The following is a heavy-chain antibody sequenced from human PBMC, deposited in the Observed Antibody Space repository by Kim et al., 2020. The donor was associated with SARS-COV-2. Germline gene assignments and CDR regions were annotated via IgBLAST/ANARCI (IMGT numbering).Heavy chain of an antibody. J-gene: IGHJ1*01. CDR3: AREAAGIRLLFQH. Sequence: YAQKFQGRVTITADEATSTAYMELSSLRSEDTAVYYCAREAAGIRLLFQHWGQGTLVTVSS. D-gene: IGHD6-13*01. V-gene: IGHV1-69*01.